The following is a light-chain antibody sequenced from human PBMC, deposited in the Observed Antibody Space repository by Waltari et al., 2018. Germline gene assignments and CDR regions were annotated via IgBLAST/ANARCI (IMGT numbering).Light chain of an antibody. J-gene: IGKJ1*01. V-gene: IGKV3-15*01. Sequence: EIVMTQSPATLSVSPGERATLSCRASQSVSSYGVWYQQKPGQAPRLLIYDASTRATGIPARFSGSGSGTEFTLTISSLQSEDFAVYYCQHYNNFPHAFGQGTKVEIK. CDR2: DAS. CDR1: QSVSSY. CDR3: QHYNNFPHA.